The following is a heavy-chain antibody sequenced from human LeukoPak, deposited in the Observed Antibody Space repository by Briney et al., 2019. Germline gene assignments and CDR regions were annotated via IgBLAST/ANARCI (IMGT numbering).Heavy chain of an antibody. Sequence: GGSLRLSCTGSGFTFGDYAMSWVRQAPGKGLEWVGFIRSKAYGGTTEYAASVKGRFTISRDDSKSIAYLQMNSLKTEDTAVYYCTSTSKLLWFGELFYWGQGTLVTVSS. J-gene: IGHJ4*02. V-gene: IGHV3-49*04. CDR2: IRSKAYGGTT. CDR1: GFTFGDYA. CDR3: TSTSKLLWFGELFY. D-gene: IGHD3-10*01.